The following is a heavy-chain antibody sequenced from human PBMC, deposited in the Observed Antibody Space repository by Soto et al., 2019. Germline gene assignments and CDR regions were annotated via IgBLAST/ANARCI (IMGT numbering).Heavy chain of an antibody. CDR1: GFTFSSYA. Sequence: EVQLLESGGGLVQPGGSLRLSCAASGFTFSSYAMSWVRQAPGKGLEWVSAISGSGGSTYYADSVKGRVTISRDNSKNTLYLQMNSLRAEDTAGYYCAKDKIAAAGISFPLIDYWGQGTLVTVSS. D-gene: IGHD6-13*01. J-gene: IGHJ4*02. CDR3: AKDKIAAAGISFPLIDY. V-gene: IGHV3-23*01. CDR2: ISGSGGST.